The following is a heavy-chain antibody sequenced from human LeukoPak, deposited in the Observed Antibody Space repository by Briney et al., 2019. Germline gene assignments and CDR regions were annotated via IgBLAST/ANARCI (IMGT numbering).Heavy chain of an antibody. V-gene: IGHV3-53*01. D-gene: IGHD2-15*01. J-gene: IGHJ5*02. CDR2: IYSGGST. CDR1: GFTVSSNY. Sequence: GGSLRLSCAASGFTVSSNYTSWVRQAPGKGLEWVSVIYSGGSTYYADSVKGRFTISRDNSKNTLYLQMNSLRAEDTAVYYCARDHPNCSGGSCYDPWGQGTLVTVSS. CDR3: ARDHPNCSGGSCYDP.